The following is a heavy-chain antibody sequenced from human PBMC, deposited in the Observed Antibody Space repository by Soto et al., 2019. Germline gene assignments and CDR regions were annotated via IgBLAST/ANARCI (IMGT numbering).Heavy chain of an antibody. Sequence: EVQLVESGGGLVQPGGSLRLSCAASGFTVSSNYMSWVRQAPGKGLEWVSVIYSVGSTYYADSVKGRFTISRDNSKNTLYLQMNSLRAEDTAVYYCARWLRFLEWLAWGQGTMVTVSS. CDR1: GFTVSSNY. CDR3: ARWLRFLEWLA. D-gene: IGHD3-3*01. J-gene: IGHJ3*01. V-gene: IGHV3-66*01. CDR2: IYSVGST.